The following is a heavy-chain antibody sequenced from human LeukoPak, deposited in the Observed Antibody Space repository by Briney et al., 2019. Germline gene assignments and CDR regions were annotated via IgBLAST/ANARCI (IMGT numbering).Heavy chain of an antibody. J-gene: IGHJ6*03. CDR3: ARVRGTYYYDSSGYYHRANYYYYYYMDV. V-gene: IGHV4-34*01. CDR1: GGSFSGYY. CDR2: INHSGST. Sequence: KPSETLSLTCAVYGGSFSGYYWSWIRQPPGKGLEWIGEINHSGSTNHNPSLKSRVTISVDTSKNQFSLKLSSVTAADTAVYYCARVRGTYYYDSSGYYHRANYYYYYYMDVWGKGTTVTVSS. D-gene: IGHD3-22*01.